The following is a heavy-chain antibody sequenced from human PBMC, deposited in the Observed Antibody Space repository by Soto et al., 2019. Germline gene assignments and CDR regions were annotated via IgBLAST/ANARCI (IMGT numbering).Heavy chain of an antibody. J-gene: IGHJ6*03. CDR1: GFTFSSYW. V-gene: IGHV3-74*01. CDR3: AREQWFGVDYMDV. Sequence: EVQLVESGGGLVQPGVSLRLSCAASGFTFSSYWMHWVRQAPGKGLVWVSRINSDGSSTSYADSVKGRFTISRDNAKNTLYLQMNSLRAEDTAVYYCAREQWFGVDYMDVWGKGTTVTVSS. CDR2: INSDGSST. D-gene: IGHD3-10*01.